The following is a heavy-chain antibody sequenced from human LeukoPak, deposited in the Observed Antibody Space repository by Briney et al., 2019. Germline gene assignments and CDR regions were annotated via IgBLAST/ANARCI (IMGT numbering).Heavy chain of an antibody. CDR1: GYTFTGYY. D-gene: IGHD3-16*02. CDR3: ARDGDYVWGSYRYYYYYYYMDV. J-gene: IGHJ6*03. V-gene: IGHV1-2*02. CDR2: INPNSGGT. Sequence: ASVKVSCKASGYTFTGYYMHWVRQAPGQGLEWMGWINPNSGGTYYAQKFQGRVTMTTDTSTSTAYMEMRSLRSDDTAVYYCARDGDYVWGSYRYYYYYYYMDVWGKGTTVTISS.